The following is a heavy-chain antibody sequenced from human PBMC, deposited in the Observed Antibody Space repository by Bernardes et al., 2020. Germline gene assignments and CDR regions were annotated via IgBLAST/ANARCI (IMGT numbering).Heavy chain of an antibody. Sequence: SGPTLVKPTETLTLTCTVSGFSLSNARMGVSWIRQPPGKALEWLAHIFSNDEKSYSTSLKSRLTISKDTSKSQVVLTMTNMDPVDTATYYCAWMGAAAGSWDFWGQGTLVTVSS. J-gene: IGHJ4*02. CDR3: AWMGAAAGSWDF. V-gene: IGHV2-26*04. CDR2: IFSNDEK. D-gene: IGHD6-13*01. CDR1: GFSLSNARMG.